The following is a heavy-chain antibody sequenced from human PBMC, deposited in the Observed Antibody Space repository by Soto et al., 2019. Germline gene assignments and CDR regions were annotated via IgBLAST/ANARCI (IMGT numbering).Heavy chain of an antibody. D-gene: IGHD3-10*01. Sequence: TSETLSLTCTFSGCSISSSSYYWGWIRQPPGKGLEWIGSIYYSGSTYYNPSLKSRVTISVDTSKNQFSLKLTSVTAADTAVYYCARQEITMVRAFNWFDPWGQGTLVTVSS. CDR1: GCSISSSSYY. CDR2: IYYSGST. J-gene: IGHJ5*02. V-gene: IGHV4-39*01. CDR3: ARQEITMVRAFNWFDP.